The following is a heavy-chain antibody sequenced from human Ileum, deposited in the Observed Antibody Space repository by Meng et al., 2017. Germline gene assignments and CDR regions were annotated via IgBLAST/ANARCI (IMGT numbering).Heavy chain of an antibody. CDR2: IDYRGIA. V-gene: IGHV4-59*08. CDR3: ARCGIAINTSCSH. J-gene: IGHJ4*02. D-gene: IGHD2-2*01. Sequence: VQLQESGPGAVKPTETLSPTCTVSGADIDTFYYNWIRQPPGKGLEWIGHIDYRGIATYNPSHKSRLSISVDRSKNQLFLKLNSVTAADTAVYYCARCGIAINTSCSHWGPGTLVTVSS. CDR1: GADIDTFY.